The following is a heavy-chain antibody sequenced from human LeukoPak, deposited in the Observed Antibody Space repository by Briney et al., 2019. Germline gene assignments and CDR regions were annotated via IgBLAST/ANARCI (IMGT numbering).Heavy chain of an antibody. CDR1: GFTFSSYA. V-gene: IGHV3-23*01. CDR2: ISGSGGST. CDR3: AKDRGYSSSWYDDDAFDI. Sequence: GGSLRLSCAASGFTFSSYAMSWARQAPGKGLEWVSAISGSGGSTYYADSVKGRFTISRDNSKNTLYLQMNSLRAEDTAVYYCAKDRGYSSSWYDDDAFDIWGQGTMVTVSS. D-gene: IGHD6-13*01. J-gene: IGHJ3*02.